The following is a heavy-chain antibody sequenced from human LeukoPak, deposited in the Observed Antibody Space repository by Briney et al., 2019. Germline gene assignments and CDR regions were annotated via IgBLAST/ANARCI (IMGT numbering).Heavy chain of an antibody. CDR3: ARGGRGIAVAGVTSGPDY. Sequence: GASVKVSCKASGYTFTGYYMHWVRQAPGQGLEWMGWINPNSGGTNYAQKFQGWVTMTRDTSISTAYMELSRLRSDDTAVYYCARGGRGIAVAGVTSGPDYWGQGTLVTVSS. J-gene: IGHJ4*02. CDR1: GYTFTGYY. D-gene: IGHD6-19*01. CDR2: INPNSGGT. V-gene: IGHV1-2*04.